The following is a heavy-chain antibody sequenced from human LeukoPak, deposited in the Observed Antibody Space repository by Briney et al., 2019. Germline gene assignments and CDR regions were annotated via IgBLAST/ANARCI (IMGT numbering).Heavy chain of an antibody. D-gene: IGHD5-12*01. V-gene: IGHV3-48*02. CDR3: ARDGAGYEYYYGMDV. Sequence: GGSLRLSCAASGFTFSSYSMNWVRRAPGKGLEWVSYISGSSSTIYYAGSVKGRFTISRDNAKNSLYLQMNSLRDEDTAVYYCARDGAGYEYYYGMDVWGQGTTVTVSS. J-gene: IGHJ6*02. CDR1: GFTFSSYS. CDR2: ISGSSSTI.